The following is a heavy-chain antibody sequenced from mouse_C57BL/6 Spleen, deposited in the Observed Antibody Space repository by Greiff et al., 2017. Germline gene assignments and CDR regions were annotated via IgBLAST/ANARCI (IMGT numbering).Heavy chain of an antibody. CDR2: ISDGGSYT. J-gene: IGHJ1*03. CDR1: GFTFSSYA. Sequence: EVKLVESGGGLVKPGGSLKLSCAASGFTFSSYAMSWVRQTPEKRLEWVATISDGGSYTYYPDNVKGRFTISRDNAKNNLYLQMSHLKSEDTAMYYCARDYGSSYGCFDVWGTGTTVTVSS. D-gene: IGHD1-1*01. V-gene: IGHV5-4*01. CDR3: ARDYGSSYGCFDV.